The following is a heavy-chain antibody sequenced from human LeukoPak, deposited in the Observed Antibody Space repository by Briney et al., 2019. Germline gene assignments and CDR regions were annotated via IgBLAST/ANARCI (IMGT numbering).Heavy chain of an antibody. Sequence: GSSVKVSCKASGGTFSGYAISWVRQAPGQGLEWMGGIIPIFGTANYAQKFQGRVTITADESTSTAYMELSSLRSEDTAVYYCARGPMDTAMDPLYYFDYWGQGTLVTVSS. CDR3: ARGPMDTAMDPLYYFDY. D-gene: IGHD5-18*01. CDR1: GGTFSGYA. J-gene: IGHJ4*02. V-gene: IGHV1-69*01. CDR2: IIPIFGTA.